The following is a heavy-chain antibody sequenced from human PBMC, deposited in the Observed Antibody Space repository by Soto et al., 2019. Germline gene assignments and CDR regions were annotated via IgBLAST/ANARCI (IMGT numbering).Heavy chain of an antibody. J-gene: IGHJ4*02. CDR1: GYSFAGYW. CDR2: IDPSDSQT. V-gene: IGHV5-10-1*01. D-gene: IGHD3-22*01. CDR3: ARQIYDSDTGPNFQYYFDS. Sequence: TGEPLNISCKGSGYSFAGYWITWVRQKPGKGLEWMGRIDPSDSQTYYSPSFRGHVTISVTKSITTVFLQWSSLRASDTATYYCARQIYDSDTGPNFQYYFDSWGQGTPVTRLL.